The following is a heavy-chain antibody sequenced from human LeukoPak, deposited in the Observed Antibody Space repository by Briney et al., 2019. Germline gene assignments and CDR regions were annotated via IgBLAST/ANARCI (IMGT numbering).Heavy chain of an antibody. CDR1: GFSFSDHY. D-gene: IGHD5-18*01. Sequence: PGGSLRLSCAASGFSFSDHYMSWIRQAQGTGLEWVSYISSSRSFTNYADSVKGRFTISRDTAKNSLYLQMNSLRAEDTAVYNCARLRGYSYGLDYWGQGILVTVSS. V-gene: IGHV3-11*03. CDR3: ARLRGYSYGLDY. CDR2: ISSSRSFT. J-gene: IGHJ4*02.